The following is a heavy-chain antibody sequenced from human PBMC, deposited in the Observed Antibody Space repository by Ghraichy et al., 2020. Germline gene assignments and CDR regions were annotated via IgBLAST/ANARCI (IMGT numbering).Heavy chain of an antibody. CDR2: INHSGST. CDR1: GGSFSGYY. J-gene: IGHJ3*02. Sequence: SETLSLTCAVYGGSFSGYYWSWIRQPPGKGLEWIGEINHSGSTNYNPSLKSRVTISVDTSKNQFSLKLSSGTAADTAVYYCASVAARAFDIWGQGTMVTVSS. CDR3: ASVAARAFDI. V-gene: IGHV4-34*01. D-gene: IGHD6-25*01.